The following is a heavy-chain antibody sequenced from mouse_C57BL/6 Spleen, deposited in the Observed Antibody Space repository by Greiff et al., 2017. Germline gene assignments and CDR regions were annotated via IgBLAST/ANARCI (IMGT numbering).Heavy chain of an antibody. V-gene: IGHV5-6*02. J-gene: IGHJ4*01. CDR3: ARRGGYPYYYAMDY. D-gene: IGHD2-2*01. Sequence: EVKLMESGGDLVKPGGSLKLSCAASGFTFSSYGMSWVRQTPDKRLEWVATISSGGSYTYYPDSVKGRFTISRDNAKNTLYLQMSSLKSEDTAMYYGARRGGYPYYYAMDYWGQGTSVTVSS. CDR2: ISSGGSYT. CDR1: GFTFSSYG.